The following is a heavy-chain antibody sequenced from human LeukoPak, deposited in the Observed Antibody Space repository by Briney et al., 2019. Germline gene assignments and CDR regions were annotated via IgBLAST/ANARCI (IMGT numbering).Heavy chain of an antibody. J-gene: IGHJ4*02. Sequence: PGGSLRLSCAASGFTFSSYAMNWVRQAPGKGLEWVSGLSGSGGSTYYADSVKGRFTISRDNSKNTLYLQMNSLRVEDTAVYCCAKDLRSGYDSPVDYWGQGTLVTVSS. D-gene: IGHD5-12*01. CDR3: AKDLRSGYDSPVDY. V-gene: IGHV3-23*01. CDR1: GFTFSSYA. CDR2: LSGSGGST.